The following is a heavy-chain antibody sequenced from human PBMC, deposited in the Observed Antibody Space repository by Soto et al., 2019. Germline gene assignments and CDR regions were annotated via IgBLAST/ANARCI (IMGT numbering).Heavy chain of an antibody. V-gene: IGHV1-69*02. D-gene: IGHD6-19*01. CDR3: ISYSSGWSSFY. J-gene: IGHJ4*02. Sequence: SVKVSCKASGGNFSSYTISCVRQAPGQGLEWMGRIIPILGIANYAQKFQGRVTITADKSTSTAYMELSSLRSEDTAMYYCISYSSGWSSFYRGQGTLVTVSS. CDR1: GGNFSSYT. CDR2: IIPILGIA.